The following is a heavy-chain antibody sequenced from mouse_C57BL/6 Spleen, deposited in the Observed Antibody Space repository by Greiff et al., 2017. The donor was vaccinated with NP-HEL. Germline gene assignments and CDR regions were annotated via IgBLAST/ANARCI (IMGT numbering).Heavy chain of an antibody. V-gene: IGHV1-26*01. CDR1: GYTFTDYY. J-gene: IGHJ2*01. D-gene: IGHD2-5*01. CDR2: INPNNGGT. Sequence: VQLQQSGPELVKPGASVKISCKASGYTFTDYYMNWVKQSHGKSLEWIGDINPNNGGTSYNQKFKGKATLTVDKSSSTAYMELRSLTSEDSAVYYCARSDYSNYEGVDYWGQGTTLTVSS. CDR3: ARSDYSNYEGVDY.